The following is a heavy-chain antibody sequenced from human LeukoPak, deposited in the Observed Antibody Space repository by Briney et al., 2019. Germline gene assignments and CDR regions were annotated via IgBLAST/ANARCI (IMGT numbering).Heavy chain of an antibody. CDR1: GFTVSSNY. J-gene: IGHJ4*02. V-gene: IGHV3-53*04. D-gene: IGHD6-13*01. CDR3: ASRTAAAGTTYYFDY. CDR2: IYSGGST. Sequence: PGGSLRLSCAASGFTVSSNYMSWVRQAPGKGLEWVSVIYSGGSTCYADSVKGRFTISRHNSKNTLYLQMNSLRAEDTAVYYCASRTAAAGTTYYFDYWGQGTLVTVSS.